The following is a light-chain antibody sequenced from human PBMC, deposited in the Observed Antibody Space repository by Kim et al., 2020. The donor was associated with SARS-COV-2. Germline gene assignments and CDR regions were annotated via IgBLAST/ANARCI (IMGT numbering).Light chain of an antibody. CDR3: QKYNSAPWT. CDR1: QDIANS. CDR2: DAS. V-gene: IGKV1-27*01. Sequence: ASVGDRVTITCRASQDIANSLAWYQQKPGTVPKVLIYDASTLQSGIPSRFSGSGSGTEFTLTIGSLQTEDVAAYYCQKYNSAPWTFGPGTKVDIK. J-gene: IGKJ1*01.